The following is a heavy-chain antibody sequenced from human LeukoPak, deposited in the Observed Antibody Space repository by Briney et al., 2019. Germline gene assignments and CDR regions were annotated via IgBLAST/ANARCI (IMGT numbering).Heavy chain of an antibody. Sequence: ASVKVSCKASGYTFTGYYMHWVRQAPGQGLGWMGWINPNSGGTNYAQKFQGRVTMTRDMSTSTVHMELSSLRSEDTAVYYCARDSPDSNYFPPDYWGQGTLVTVSS. CDR2: INPNSGGT. CDR1: GYTFTGYY. J-gene: IGHJ4*02. V-gene: IGHV1-2*02. D-gene: IGHD4-11*01. CDR3: ARDSPDSNYFPPDY.